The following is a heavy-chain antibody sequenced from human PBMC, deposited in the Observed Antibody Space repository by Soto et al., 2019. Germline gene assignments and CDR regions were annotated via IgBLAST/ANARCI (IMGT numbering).Heavy chain of an antibody. V-gene: IGHV4-30-4*01. J-gene: IGHJ4*02. CDR3: ARVVGSALLDY. CDR2: IYYSGST. Sequence: PSETLSLTCTVSGGSISSGDYYWSWIRQPPGKGLEWIGYIYYSGSTYYNPSPKSRVTISVDTSKNQFSLKLSSVTAADTAVYYCARVVGSALLDYWGQGTLVTVSS. CDR1: GGSISSGDYY. D-gene: IGHD2-2*01.